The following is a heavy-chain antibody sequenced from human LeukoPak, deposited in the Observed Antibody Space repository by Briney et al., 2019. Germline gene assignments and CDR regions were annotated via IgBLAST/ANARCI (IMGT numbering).Heavy chain of an antibody. V-gene: IGHV3-23*01. CDR1: GFTFSDYY. J-gene: IGHJ4*02. D-gene: IGHD5-12*01. CDR2: ISGSGGST. Sequence: PGGSLRLSCAASGFTFSDYYMSWIRQAPGKGLEWVSAISGSGGSTYYADSVKGRFTISRDNSKNTLYLQMNSLRAEGTAVYYCAKDVDSGYDGFDYWGQGTLVTVSS. CDR3: AKDVDSGYDGFDY.